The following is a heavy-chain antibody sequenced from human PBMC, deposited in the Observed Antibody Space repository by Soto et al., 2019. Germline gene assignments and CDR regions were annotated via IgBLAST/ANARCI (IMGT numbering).Heavy chain of an antibody. CDR2: ISRDGTNT. Sequence: GGSLRLSCAASAFIFVDYAMTWVRQAPGKGLEWVSTISRDGTNTHYADSVKGRFTISRDNSKNTLYLEMSSLRGEDTALYYCTKDPSTGYADHWGQGTLVTVSS. J-gene: IGHJ4*02. V-gene: IGHV3-23*01. D-gene: IGHD3-9*01. CDR1: AFIFVDYA. CDR3: TKDPSTGYADH.